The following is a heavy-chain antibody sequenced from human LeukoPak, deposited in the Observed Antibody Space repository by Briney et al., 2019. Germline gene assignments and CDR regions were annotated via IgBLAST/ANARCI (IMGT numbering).Heavy chain of an antibody. CDR1: GDSVSGNIVA. Sequence: SRTLSLTCDISGDSVSGNIVAWNWIRQSPSRGLEWLGRTNDSSKWYDDYAVSVSGRITINPDTTKNRFSMQLESVTTADTAVYYCAREVYSSGWSSFDYWGQGTLVTVSS. J-gene: IGHJ4*02. D-gene: IGHD6-19*01. CDR2: TNDSSKWYD. CDR3: AREVYSSGWSSFDY. V-gene: IGHV6-1*01.